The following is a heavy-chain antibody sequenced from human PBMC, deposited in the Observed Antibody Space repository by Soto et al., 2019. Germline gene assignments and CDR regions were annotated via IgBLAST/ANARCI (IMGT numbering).Heavy chain of an antibody. CDR1: GFTFSSYA. CDR3: ARVIGAIFGVVINPSSPPKSIRGMDV. D-gene: IGHD3-3*01. Sequence: PGGSLRLSCAASGFTFSSYAMHWVRQAPGKGLEWVAVISYDGSNKYYADSVKGRFTISRDNSKNTLYLQMNSLRAEDTAVYYCARVIGAIFGVVINPSSPPKSIRGMDVWGQGTTVTVSS. V-gene: IGHV3-30-3*01. J-gene: IGHJ6*02. CDR2: ISYDGSNK.